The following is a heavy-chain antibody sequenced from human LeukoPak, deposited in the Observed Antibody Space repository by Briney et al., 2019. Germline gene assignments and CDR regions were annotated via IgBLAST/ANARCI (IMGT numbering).Heavy chain of an antibody. V-gene: IGHV3-74*01. CDR2: INSDGSGT. J-gene: IGHJ5*02. CDR1: GFTFSSYW. Sequence: GGSLRLSCAASGFTFSSYWMHWVRHAAGKGLVWVSRINSDGSGTSYADSVKGRFTISRDNAKNTLYLQTNSLRAEDTAVYYCARDRYCSGGSCYGGEGWFDPWGQGTLVTVSS. D-gene: IGHD2-15*01. CDR3: ARDRYCSGGSCYGGEGWFDP.